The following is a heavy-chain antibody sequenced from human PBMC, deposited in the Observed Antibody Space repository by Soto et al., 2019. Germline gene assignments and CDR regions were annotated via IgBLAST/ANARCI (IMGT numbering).Heavy chain of an antibody. J-gene: IGHJ4*02. V-gene: IGHV4-39*01. CDR2: IYYSGST. D-gene: IGHD3-9*01. Sequence: QLQLQESGPGLVKPSETLSLTCTVSGGSISSSSYYWGWIRQPPGKGLEWIGSIYYSGSTYYNPSLKSRVTISVDTSKNQFSLKLSSVTAADTAVYYCARHEYYDILTFDYWGQGTLVTVSS. CDR1: GGSISSSSYY. CDR3: ARHEYYDILTFDY.